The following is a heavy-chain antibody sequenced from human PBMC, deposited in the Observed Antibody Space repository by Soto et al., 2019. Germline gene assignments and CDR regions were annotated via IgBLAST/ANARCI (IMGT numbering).Heavy chain of an antibody. D-gene: IGHD3-3*01. J-gene: IGHJ3*02. V-gene: IGHV1-2*04. Sequence: GASVKVSCKASGYTFTGYYMHWVRQAPGQGLEWMGWINPNSGGTNYAQKFQGWVTMTRDTSISTAYMELSRLRSDDTAVYYCASGGTAFETIFGGVSAFNIGGRGTMGAAS. CDR1: GYTFTGYY. CDR3: ASGGTAFETIFGGVSAFNI. CDR2: INPNSGGT.